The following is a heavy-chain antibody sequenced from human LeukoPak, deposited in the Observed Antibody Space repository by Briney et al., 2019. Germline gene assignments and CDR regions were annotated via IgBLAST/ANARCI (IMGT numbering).Heavy chain of an antibody. Sequence: GTSLRLSCAASGFTFRDYAMHWVRQAPDKGLEWVAIIAYDGSNKYYADSVKGRFTISRDNSNNTLYLQMSSLRAEDTAIYYCAKGPTYDSLPYYFDYWGQGTLVTVSS. V-gene: IGHV3-30*14. CDR3: AKGPTYDSLPYYFDY. CDR2: IAYDGSNK. CDR1: GFTFRDYA. J-gene: IGHJ4*02. D-gene: IGHD3-22*01.